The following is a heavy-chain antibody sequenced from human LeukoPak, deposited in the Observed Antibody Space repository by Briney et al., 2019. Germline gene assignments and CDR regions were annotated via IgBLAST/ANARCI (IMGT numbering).Heavy chain of an antibody. CDR2: ISGSGGST. J-gene: IGHJ5*02. D-gene: IGHD6-19*01. CDR1: GFTFSSYA. V-gene: IGHV3-23*01. CDR3: AKDRMQQWLGTNWFDP. Sequence: GGSLRLSCAASGFTFSSYAMSWVRQAPGMGLEWVSAISGSGGSTYYADSVKGRFTISRDNSKNTLYLQMNSLRAEDTAVYYCAKDRMQQWLGTNWFDPWGQGTLVTVSS.